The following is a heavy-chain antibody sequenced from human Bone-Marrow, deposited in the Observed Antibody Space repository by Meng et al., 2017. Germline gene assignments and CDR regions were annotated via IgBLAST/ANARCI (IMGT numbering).Heavy chain of an antibody. CDR3: ASGYTMIVN. CDR1: GFTFSTYT. D-gene: IGHD3-22*01. Sequence: GESLKISCAASGFTFSTYTMNWVRQAPGKGLEWVSSISSSSSYIYYADSVKGRFTISRDNAKNSLYLQMNSLRAEDTAVYYCASGYTMIVNWGQGTMVTVSS. CDR2: ISSSSSYI. V-gene: IGHV3-21*01. J-gene: IGHJ3*01.